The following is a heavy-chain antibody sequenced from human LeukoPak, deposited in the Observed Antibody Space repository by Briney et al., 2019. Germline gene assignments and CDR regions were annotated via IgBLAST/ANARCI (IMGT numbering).Heavy chain of an antibody. D-gene: IGHD4-17*01. CDR1: GYTFIGYY. CDR3: ARERGGSTVINLPSDY. V-gene: IGHV1-2*02. Sequence: ASVKVSCKASGYTFIGYYMHWVRQAPGQGLEWMGWINPNSGGTNYAQKFQGRVTMTRDKSISTAYMELISLRSDDTAVYYCARERGGSTVINLPSDYWGQGTLVTVSS. J-gene: IGHJ4*02. CDR2: INPNSGGT.